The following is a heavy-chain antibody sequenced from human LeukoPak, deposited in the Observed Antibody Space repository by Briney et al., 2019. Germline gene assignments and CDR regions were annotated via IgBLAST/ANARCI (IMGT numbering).Heavy chain of an antibody. D-gene: IGHD6-25*01. CDR3: ARLYQGKRPPDY. CDR1: GGSISSYY. V-gene: IGHV4-59*08. J-gene: IGHJ4*02. CDR2: IYYSGST. Sequence: PSETLSLTCTVSGGSISSYYWSWIRQPPGKGLEWIGYIYYSGSTYYNPSLKSRVTISVDTSKNQLSLRLRSVTAADTAVYYCARLYQGKRPPDYWGQGTLVTVSS.